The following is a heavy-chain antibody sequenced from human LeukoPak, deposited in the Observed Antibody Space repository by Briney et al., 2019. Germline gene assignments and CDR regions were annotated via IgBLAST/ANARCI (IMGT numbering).Heavy chain of an antibody. CDR3: ARLNPRSYYYMDV. V-gene: IGHV4-4*09. Sequence: SETLSLTCTVSGGSISSYYWSWIRQPPGKGLEWIGYIYTSGSTNYNPSLKSRVTISVDTSKNQFSLKLSSVTAADTAVYYCARLNPRSYYYMDVWGKGTTVTVSS. CDR1: GGSISSYY. J-gene: IGHJ6*03. CDR2: IYTSGST.